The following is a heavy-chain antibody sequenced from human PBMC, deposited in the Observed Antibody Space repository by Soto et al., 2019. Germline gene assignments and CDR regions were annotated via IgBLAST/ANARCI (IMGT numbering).Heavy chain of an antibody. CDR2: IFHSGIT. CDR3: ARDRYFYDSRGYYRTLDS. D-gene: IGHD3-22*01. CDR1: GGSFSNDY. V-gene: IGHV4-59*01. Sequence: SETLSLTCFISGGSFSNDYWTWIRQSPGKGLELIGYIFHSGITDYNPSVKSRVTISIDKSRNLFSLNLTSVTAADTAVYYCARDRYFYDSRGYYRTLDSWGQGTLVTVSS. J-gene: IGHJ5*01.